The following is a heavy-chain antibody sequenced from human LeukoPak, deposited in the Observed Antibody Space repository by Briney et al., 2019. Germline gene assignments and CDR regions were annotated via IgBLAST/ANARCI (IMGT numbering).Heavy chain of an antibody. Sequence: PGGSLRLSCAASGFTFDDYAMHWVRQAPGKGLEWVSGISWNSGSIGYADSVKGRFTISRDNAKNSLYLQMNSLRAEDTAVYYCAKDPDYAWGQGTLVTVSS. CDR3: AKDPDYA. D-gene: IGHD4-17*01. J-gene: IGHJ5*02. CDR1: GFTFDDYA. V-gene: IGHV3-9*01. CDR2: ISWNSGSI.